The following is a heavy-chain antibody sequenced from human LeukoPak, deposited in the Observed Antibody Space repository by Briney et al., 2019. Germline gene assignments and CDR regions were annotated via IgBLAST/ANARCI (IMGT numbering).Heavy chain of an antibody. CDR3: AKGPRYCYFYFCY. CDR2: ISGRGGST. Sequence: PGRSLRLSCAASGFTCYNYSMSWVRQAPGKGLEWVSAISGRGGSTYYADSVKGRFTISRDNSKNTLYLQMNSLRAEDTAVYYCAKGPRYCYFYFCYWGQGTLVTVSS. J-gene: IGHJ4*02. D-gene: IGHD5-18*01. V-gene: IGHV3-23*01. CDR1: GFTCYNYS.